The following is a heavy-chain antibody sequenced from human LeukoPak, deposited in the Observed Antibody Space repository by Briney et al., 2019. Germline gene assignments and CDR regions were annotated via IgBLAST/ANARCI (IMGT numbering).Heavy chain of an antibody. CDR2: IYYSGST. CDR1: GGSISSYY. J-gene: IGHJ4*02. Sequence: PSETLSLTCTVSGGSISSYYWSWIRQPPGKRLEWIGYIYYSGSTNYNPSLTSRVTISVDPSKNQFSLKLSSVTAADTAVYYCAREGGPYRPLDYSGQGTLVTVSS. CDR3: AREGGPYRPLDY. V-gene: IGHV4-59*01.